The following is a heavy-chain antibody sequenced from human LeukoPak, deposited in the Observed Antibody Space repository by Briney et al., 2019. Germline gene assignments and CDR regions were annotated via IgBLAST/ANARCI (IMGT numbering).Heavy chain of an antibody. CDR3: AAGTAADY. Sequence: GGSLRLSCVVSGIPFSDYYMNWIRQAPGKGLEWISYIRGVVSYTDYAESVKGRVTISRDIAQNALFLQMDSLRVEDTAVYYCAAGTAADYWGQGTRVAVSS. J-gene: IGHJ4*02. CDR1: GIPFSDYY. V-gene: IGHV3-11*03. CDR2: IRGVVSYT. D-gene: IGHD6-25*01.